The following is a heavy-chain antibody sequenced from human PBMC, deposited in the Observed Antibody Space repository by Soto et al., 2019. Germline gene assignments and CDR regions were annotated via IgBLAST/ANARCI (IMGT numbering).Heavy chain of an antibody. CDR3: ARPDMGGDAALDV. CDR1: GYTFTNYY. CDR2: INPSGGGP. J-gene: IGHJ3*01. D-gene: IGHD3-16*01. Sequence: QVQLMQSGAEVKQPGASVKVSCKASGYTFTNYYMHWVRQVPGQGLEWMGIINPSGGGPAHAQNSRGRLTTTSATSTTTIYIELNSLRSEDTAVYFCARPDMGGDAALDVWGQGTMVTVSS. V-gene: IGHV1-46*03.